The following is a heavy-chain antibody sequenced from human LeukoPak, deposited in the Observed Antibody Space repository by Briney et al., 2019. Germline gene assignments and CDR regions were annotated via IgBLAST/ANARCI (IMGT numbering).Heavy chain of an antibody. CDR2: ISSSGSTI. CDR3: AREAYGYYFDY. D-gene: IGHD3-10*01. Sequence: GGSLRLSCAASGFTFSSYEMNWVRQAPGKGLEWVSYISSSGSTIYYADSVKGRFTISRDTSKNTLYLQMNSLRGEDTAVYYCAREAYGYYFDYWGQGTLVTVSS. V-gene: IGHV3-48*03. J-gene: IGHJ4*02. CDR1: GFTFSSYE.